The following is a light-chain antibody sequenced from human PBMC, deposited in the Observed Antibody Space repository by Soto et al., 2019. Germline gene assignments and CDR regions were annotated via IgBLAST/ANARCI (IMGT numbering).Light chain of an antibody. CDR3: HQYDSSPRT. CDR1: QSLSRNY. Sequence: EIVLTQSPGTLSLSPGERATLSCRASQSLSRNYLAWYQQKPGQAPRLLIFGASSRATGIPDRFSGSGSGPAFTLTISRLEPEDFAVYYCHQYDSSPRTFGQGTKVEIK. CDR2: GAS. J-gene: IGKJ1*01. V-gene: IGKV3-20*01.